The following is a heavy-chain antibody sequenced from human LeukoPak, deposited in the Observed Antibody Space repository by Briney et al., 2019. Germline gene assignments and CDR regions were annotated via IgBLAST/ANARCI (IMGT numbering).Heavy chain of an antibody. CDR1: GFTFSSYA. CDR2: ISGRGGST. D-gene: IGHD1-26*01. V-gene: IGHV3-23*01. Sequence: GGSRRLSCAASGFTFSSYAMSWVRQAPGKGLEWVSAISGRGGSTYYADSVKGRFTISRDNSKNTLYLQMNSLRAEDTAVYYCAKSWEPQGGYYWGQGTLVTVSS. CDR3: AKSWEPQGGYY. J-gene: IGHJ4*02.